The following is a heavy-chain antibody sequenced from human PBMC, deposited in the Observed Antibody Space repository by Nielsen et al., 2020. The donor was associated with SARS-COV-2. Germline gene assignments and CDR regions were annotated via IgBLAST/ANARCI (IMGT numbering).Heavy chain of an antibody. Sequence: GGSLRLSCAASGFTFSSYSMNWVRQAPGKGLEWVSYISSSSSTIYYADSVKGRFTISRDNAKNTLYLQMNSLRAEDTAVYYCARDRRRERGYSSGWLDYWGQGTLVTVSS. CDR1: GFTFSSYS. CDR3: ARDRRRERGYSSGWLDY. CDR2: ISSSSSTI. D-gene: IGHD6-19*01. J-gene: IGHJ4*02. V-gene: IGHV3-48*01.